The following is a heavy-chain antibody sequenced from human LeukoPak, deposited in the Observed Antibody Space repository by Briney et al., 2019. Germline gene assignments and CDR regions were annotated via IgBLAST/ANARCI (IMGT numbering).Heavy chain of an antibody. Sequence: SETLSLTCAVYGGSFSGYYWSWIRQPPGKGLEWIREINHSGSTNYNPSLKSRVTISVDTSKNQFSLKLSSVTAADTAVYYCARGIVVVAATSGKVAPPYFDYWGQGTLVTVSS. V-gene: IGHV4-34*01. CDR1: GGSFSGYY. CDR3: ARGIVVVAATSGKVAPPYFDY. CDR2: INHSGST. D-gene: IGHD2-15*01. J-gene: IGHJ4*02.